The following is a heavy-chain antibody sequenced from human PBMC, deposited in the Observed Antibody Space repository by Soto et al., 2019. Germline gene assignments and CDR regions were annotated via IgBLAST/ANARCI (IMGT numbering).Heavy chain of an antibody. CDR1: GGTFSSYA. J-gene: IGHJ6*02. D-gene: IGHD4-17*01. CDR2: IIPIFGTA. CDR3: ARAEGGDAHYYYYYGMDV. V-gene: IGHV1-69*13. Sequence: SVKVSCKASGGTFSSYAISWVRQAPGQGLEWMGGIIPIFGTANYAQKFQGRVTITADESTSTAYMELSSLRSEDTAVYYCARAEGGDAHYYYYYGMDVWGQGTTVTVSS.